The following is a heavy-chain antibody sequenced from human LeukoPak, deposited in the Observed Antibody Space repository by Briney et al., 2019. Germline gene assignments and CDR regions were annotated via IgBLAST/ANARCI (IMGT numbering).Heavy chain of an antibody. Sequence: PGGSLRLSCAASGFTFSSYTMNWVRQAPGKALEWVSYISTSSSTMYYADSVKGRFTISRDNAKNSLYLQMNSLRAEDTAVYYCARDPGYFVGYRGQGTLVTVSS. CDR3: ARDPGYFVGY. CDR1: GFTFSSYT. D-gene: IGHD2/OR15-2a*01. J-gene: IGHJ4*02. V-gene: IGHV3-48*01. CDR2: ISTSSSTM.